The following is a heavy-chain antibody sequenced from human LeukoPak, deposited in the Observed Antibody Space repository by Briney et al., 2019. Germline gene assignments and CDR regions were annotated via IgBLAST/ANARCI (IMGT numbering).Heavy chain of an antibody. Sequence: GGSLRLSCAASGFTFSNAWMSWVRQAPGKGLEWVGRIKSKSDGGTRDYAAPVKGRFTISRDDSNKTLYLQMNSLKTEDTAVYYCTKDAGECDDRSPYYYDSSGCDFDYWGQGTLVTVSS. J-gene: IGHJ4*02. CDR2: IKSKSDGGTR. D-gene: IGHD3-22*01. V-gene: IGHV3-15*01. CDR3: TKDAGECDDRSPYYYDSSGCDFDY. CDR1: GFTFSNAW.